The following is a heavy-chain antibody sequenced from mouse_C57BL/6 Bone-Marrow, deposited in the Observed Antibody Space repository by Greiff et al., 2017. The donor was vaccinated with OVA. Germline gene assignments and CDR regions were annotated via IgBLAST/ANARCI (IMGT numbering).Heavy chain of an antibody. D-gene: IGHD2-3*01. CDR1: GYTFTSYW. Sequence: QVQLQQPGAELVRPVSSVKLSCKASGYTFTSYWMDWVKQRPGQGLEWIGNIYPSDSETHYNQKFKDKATLTVDKSSSTAYMQRSSLTSEDSAVYYCARRLLRDWYFDVWGTGTTVTVSS. V-gene: IGHV1-61*01. CDR2: IYPSDSET. CDR3: ARRLLRDWYFDV. J-gene: IGHJ1*03.